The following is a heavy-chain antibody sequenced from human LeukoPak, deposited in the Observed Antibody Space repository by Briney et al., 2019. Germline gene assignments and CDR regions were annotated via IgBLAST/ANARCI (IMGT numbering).Heavy chain of an antibody. CDR3: AGGYCSSTSCFDY. D-gene: IGHD2-2*01. V-gene: IGHV3-23*01. J-gene: IGHJ4*02. CDR1: GGSFSGYY. CDR2: ISGSGGST. Sequence: ETLSLTCAVYGGSFSGYYWSWVRQAPGKGLEWVSAISGSGGSTYYADSVKGRFTISRDNSKNTLYLQMNSLRAEDTAVYYCAGGYCSSTSCFDYWGQGTLVTVSS.